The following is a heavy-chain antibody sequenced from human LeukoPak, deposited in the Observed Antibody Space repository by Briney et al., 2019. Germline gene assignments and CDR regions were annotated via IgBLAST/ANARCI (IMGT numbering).Heavy chain of an antibody. Sequence: PSEILSLTCAVSGGSNSSSNWWSWVRQPPGKGLEWIGEIYHSGSTNYNPSLKSRVTISVDKSKNQFSLKLTSVTAADTAVYYCARAPEYGLYYFDYWGQGTLVTVSS. CDR3: ARAPEYGLYYFDY. CDR1: GGSNSSSNW. J-gene: IGHJ4*02. V-gene: IGHV4-4*02. CDR2: IYHSGST. D-gene: IGHD1-14*01.